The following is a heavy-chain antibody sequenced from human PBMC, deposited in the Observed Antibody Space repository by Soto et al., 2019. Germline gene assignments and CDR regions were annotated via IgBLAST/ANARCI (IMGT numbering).Heavy chain of an antibody. Sequence: ASVKVSCKASGYTFTSYGISWVRQAPGQGLEWMGWISAYNGNTNYAQKLQGRVTMTTDTSTSTAYMELRSLRSDDTAVYYCARDFGLANQAVDGMDVWGQGTRVTVSS. V-gene: IGHV1-18*01. CDR3: ARDFGLANQAVDGMDV. CDR1: GYTFTSYG. CDR2: ISAYNGNT. J-gene: IGHJ6*02. D-gene: IGHD6-19*01.